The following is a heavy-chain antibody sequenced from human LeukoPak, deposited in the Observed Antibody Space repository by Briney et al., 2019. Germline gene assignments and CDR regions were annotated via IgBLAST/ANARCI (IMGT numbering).Heavy chain of an antibody. D-gene: IGHD6-13*01. J-gene: IGHJ4*02. CDR3: ARDMHLVSLDY. Sequence: GAAVKVSCKASGYTFIRYYIHWVRQAPGQGLEWMGIVNPSGDSTNYAQKFQGRVTMTRDTSTSTVYMELSSLRSEDTAVYYCARDMHLVSLDYWGQGTLVTVSS. CDR2: VNPSGDST. V-gene: IGHV1-46*01. CDR1: GYTFIRYY.